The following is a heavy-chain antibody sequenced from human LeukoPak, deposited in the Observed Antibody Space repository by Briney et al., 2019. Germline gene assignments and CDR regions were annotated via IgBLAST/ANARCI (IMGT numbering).Heavy chain of an antibody. CDR1: GFTFSGSA. D-gene: IGHD1-26*01. V-gene: IGHV3-73*01. CDR2: IRSKANSYAT. J-gene: IGHJ6*03. Sequence: GGSLRLSCAASGFTFSGSAMHWVRQASGKGLEWVGRIRSKANSYATAYAASVKGRFTISRDDSKNTAYLQMNSLKTEDTAVYYCAKGRGWEASYYYYYMDVWGKGTTVTISS. CDR3: AKGRGWEASYYYYYMDV.